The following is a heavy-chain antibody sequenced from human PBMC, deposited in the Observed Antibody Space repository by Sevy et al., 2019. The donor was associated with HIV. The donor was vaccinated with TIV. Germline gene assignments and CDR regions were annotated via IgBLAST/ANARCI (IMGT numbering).Heavy chain of an antibody. Sequence: GESLRLSCAAPGFTFSKYSMSWVRQPPGKGLEWVSTFSFGCGEINYADSVKGRFTISRDNSKSSVYLQMNNLRPEDTAVYYCAREGCTKPHDYWGQGTLVTVSS. D-gene: IGHD2-8*01. J-gene: IGHJ4*02. V-gene: IGHV3-23*01. CDR2: FSFGCGEI. CDR1: GFTFSKYS. CDR3: AREGCTKPHDY.